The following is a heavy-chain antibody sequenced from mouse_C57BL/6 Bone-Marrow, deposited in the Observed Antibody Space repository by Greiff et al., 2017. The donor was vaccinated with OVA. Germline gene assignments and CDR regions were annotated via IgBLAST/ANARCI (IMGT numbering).Heavy chain of an antibody. D-gene: IGHD1-1*01. CDR2: IDPENGDT. CDR3: TTGDYGSSYGFAY. CDR1: GFNFKDDY. J-gene: IGHJ3*01. V-gene: IGHV14-4*01. Sequence: EVQLQESGAELVRPGASVKLSCTASGFNFKDDYMHWVQQRPGQGLEWIGWIDPENGDTEYSSQFSGKATITADTSTNTAYLQLSSLTSEDAAVYYCTTGDYGSSYGFAYWGQGTLVTVSA.